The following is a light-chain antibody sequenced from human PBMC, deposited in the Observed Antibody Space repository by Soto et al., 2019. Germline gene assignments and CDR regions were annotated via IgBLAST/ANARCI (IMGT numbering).Light chain of an antibody. CDR2: KVS. J-gene: IGLJ1*01. CDR1: SSDVGGYNY. V-gene: IGLV2-14*01. CDR3: QSHDSSLSSYV. Sequence: QSVLTQPASVSGSPGQSITISCTGTSSDVGGYNYVSWYQQYPGRVPKLLIYKVSNRPSGVSNRFSGSKSGNTASLTIPGLQAEDEADYYCQSHDSSLSSYVFGTGTKVTVL.